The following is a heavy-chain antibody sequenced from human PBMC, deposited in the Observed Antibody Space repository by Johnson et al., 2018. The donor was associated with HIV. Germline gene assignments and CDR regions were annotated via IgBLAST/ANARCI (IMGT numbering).Heavy chain of an antibody. CDR2: ISWNSGSI. CDR1: GFTFDDYA. Sequence: VQLVESGGGVVQPGRSLRLSCAASGFTFDDYAMHWVRQAPGKGLEWVSGISWNSGSIGYADSVKGRFTISRDNAKNTLYLQMNSLRAEDTAVYYCATALGYDAFDIWGQGTMVTVSS. J-gene: IGHJ3*02. V-gene: IGHV3-9*01. CDR3: ATALGYDAFDI. D-gene: IGHD6-13*01.